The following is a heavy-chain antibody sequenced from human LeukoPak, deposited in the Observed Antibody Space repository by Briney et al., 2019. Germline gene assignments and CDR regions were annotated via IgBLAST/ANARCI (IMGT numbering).Heavy chain of an antibody. CDR1: GFTFNNYA. CDR2: ISGSGGST. CDR3: ARDRWGSAPFDY. V-gene: IGHV3-23*01. Sequence: GGSLRLSCAASGFTFNNYAMSWVRQAPGKGLEWVPVISGSGGSTYYADSVKGRFTISRDNSKNTLYLQMNSLRAEDTAVYYCARDRWGSAPFDYWGQGTLVTVSS. J-gene: IGHJ4*02. D-gene: IGHD3-16*01.